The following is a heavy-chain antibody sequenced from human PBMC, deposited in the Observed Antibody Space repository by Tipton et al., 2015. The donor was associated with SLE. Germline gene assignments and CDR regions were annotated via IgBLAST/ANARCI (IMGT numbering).Heavy chain of an antibody. CDR3: AKGAAGSGWPYYFYYGMDV. CDR1: AFIFSSYA. Sequence: GSLRLSCAASAFIFSSYAMSWVRQAPGKGLEWVSSISGSGGSTYYADSVKGRFTISRDNSKNTLSLQINSLRAEDTAVYYCAKGAAGSGWPYYFYYGMDVWGQGTTVTVSS. CDR2: ISGSGGST. J-gene: IGHJ6*02. V-gene: IGHV3-23*01. D-gene: IGHD6-19*01.